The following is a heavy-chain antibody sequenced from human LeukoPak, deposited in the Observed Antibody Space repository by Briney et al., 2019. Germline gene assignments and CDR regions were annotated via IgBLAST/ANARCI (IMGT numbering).Heavy chain of an antibody. D-gene: IGHD2-2*01. CDR1: GGSISSSSYY. J-gene: IGHJ6*02. CDR2: IYYSGST. CDR3: ARRTYASYYHGMDV. V-gene: IGHV4-39*01. Sequence: PSETLSLTCTVSGGSISSSSYYWGWIRQPPGKGLEWIGSIYYSGSTHYNPSLKSQVTISVDTSKNQFSLKLSSVTAADTAVYYCARRTYASYYHGMDVWGQGTTVTVSS.